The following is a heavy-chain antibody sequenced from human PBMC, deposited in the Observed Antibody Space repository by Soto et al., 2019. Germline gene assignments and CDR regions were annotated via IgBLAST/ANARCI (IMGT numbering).Heavy chain of an antibody. CDR3: AREVRYCSSTSCYTKWFDP. Sequence: SETLSLTCTVSGGSVSSGSYYWSWIRQPPGKGLEWIGYIYYSGSTNYNPSLKSRVTISVDTSKNQFSRKLSSVTAADTAVYYCAREVRYCSSTSCYTKWFDPWGQGTLVTVSS. V-gene: IGHV4-61*01. J-gene: IGHJ5*02. CDR2: IYYSGST. CDR1: GGSVSSGSYY. D-gene: IGHD2-2*02.